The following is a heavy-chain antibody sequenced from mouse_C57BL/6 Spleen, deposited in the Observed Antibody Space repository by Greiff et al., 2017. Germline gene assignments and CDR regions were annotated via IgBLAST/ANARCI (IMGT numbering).Heavy chain of an antibody. V-gene: IGHV1-82*01. CDR1: GYAFSGSW. J-gene: IGHJ3*01. Sequence: QVQLQQSGPELVKPGASVKISCKASGYAFSGSWMNWVKQRPGKGLEWIGRIYPGDGDTNYNGKFKGKATLTADKSSSTAYMQLSSLTSEDSAVYCCARSHYDYLGFAYWGQGTLVTVSA. D-gene: IGHD2-4*01. CDR3: ARSHYDYLGFAY. CDR2: IYPGDGDT.